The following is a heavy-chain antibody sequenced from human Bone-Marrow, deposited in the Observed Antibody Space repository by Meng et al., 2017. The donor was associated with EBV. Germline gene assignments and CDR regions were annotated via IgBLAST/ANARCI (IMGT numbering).Heavy chain of an antibody. CDR1: GGSISSSNW. CDR3: ARTDWYAGLILCG. D-gene: IGHD3-9*01. V-gene: IGHV4-4*02. J-gene: IGHJ4*02. Sequence: QGALEESGRGLVKPSGTLSLTCAVSGGSISSSNWWSWVRQPPGKGLEWIGEIYHSGSTNYNPSLKSRVTISVDKSKNQFSLKLSSVTAADTAVYYCARTDWYAGLILCGWGQGTLVTVSS. CDR2: IYHSGST.